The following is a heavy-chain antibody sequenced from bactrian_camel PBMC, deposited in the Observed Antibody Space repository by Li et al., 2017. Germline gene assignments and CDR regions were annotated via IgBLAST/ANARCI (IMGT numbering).Heavy chain of an antibody. V-gene: IGHV3S67*01. J-gene: IGHJ4*01. CDR2: IRPDGSS. D-gene: IGHD4*01. Sequence: DVQLVESGGGSVQAGGSLRLSCVVSGYTYSSYCLGWFRQAPGKEREGVASIRPDGSSTYLDSVKGRFTISRDNAKNTLYLQMNSLKAEDTAMYYCATRRYCTTISPAAFGNWGQGTQVTVS. CDR3: ATRRYCTTISPAAFGN. CDR1: GYTYSSYC.